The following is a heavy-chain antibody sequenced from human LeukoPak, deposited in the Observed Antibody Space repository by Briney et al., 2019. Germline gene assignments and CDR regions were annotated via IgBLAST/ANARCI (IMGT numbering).Heavy chain of an antibody. CDR3: AKAQGGYSYFDY. CDR2: ISGSGAST. D-gene: IGHD3-22*01. CDR1: GFTFSSYA. J-gene: IGHJ4*02. V-gene: IGHV3-23*01. Sequence: GGSLRLSCAASGFTFSSYAMGWVRQAPGKGLKWVSTISGSGASTYYAGSVKGRFTISRDSSKNTLYLQMNSLRAEDTAVYYCAKAQGGYSYFDYWGQGTLVTVSS.